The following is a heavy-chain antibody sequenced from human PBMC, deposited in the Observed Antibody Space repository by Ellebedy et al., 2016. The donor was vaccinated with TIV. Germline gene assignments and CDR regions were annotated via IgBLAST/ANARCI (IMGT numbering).Heavy chain of an antibody. CDR3: ARGPLYSSSWTSEDYFDY. D-gene: IGHD6-13*01. J-gene: IGHJ4*02. CDR1: GYTFTSYG. V-gene: IGHV1-18*01. Sequence: ASVKVSXXASGYTFTSYGISWVRQAPGQGLEWMGWISAYNGNTNYAQKLQGRVTMTTDTSTSTAYMELRSLRSDDTAVYYCARGPLYSSSWTSEDYFDYWGQGTLVTVSS. CDR2: ISAYNGNT.